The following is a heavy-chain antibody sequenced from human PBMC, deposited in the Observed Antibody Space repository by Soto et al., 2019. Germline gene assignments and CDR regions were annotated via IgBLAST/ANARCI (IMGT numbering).Heavy chain of an antibody. CDR3: AKIGYDFWSPTFTRYGMDV. J-gene: IGHJ6*02. CDR2: ISYDGSNK. V-gene: IGHV3-30*18. Sequence: GGSLRLSCAASGFTFSSYGMHWVRQAPGKGLEWVAVISYDGSNKYYADSVKGRFTISRDNSKNTLYLQMNSLRAEDTAVYYCAKIGYDFWSPTFTRYGMDVWGQGTTVTVSS. D-gene: IGHD3-3*01. CDR1: GFTFSSYG.